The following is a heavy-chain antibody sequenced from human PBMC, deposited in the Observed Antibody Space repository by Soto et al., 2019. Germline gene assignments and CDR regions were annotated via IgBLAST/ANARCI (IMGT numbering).Heavy chain of an antibody. V-gene: IGHV4-4*02. CDR1: GGSISSSNW. Sequence: PSETLSLTCAVSGGSISSSNWWSWVRQPPGKGLEWIGEIYHSGSTNYNPSLKSRVTISVDKSKNQFSLKLSSVTAADTAVYYCARDRYYYDSSGYPKPYYFDYWGQGTLVTVSS. D-gene: IGHD3-22*01. CDR2: IYHSGST. J-gene: IGHJ4*02. CDR3: ARDRYYYDSSGYPKPYYFDY.